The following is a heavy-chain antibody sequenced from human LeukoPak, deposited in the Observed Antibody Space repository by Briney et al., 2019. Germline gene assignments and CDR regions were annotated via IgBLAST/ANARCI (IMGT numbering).Heavy chain of an antibody. CDR1: GFTFSIYA. D-gene: IGHD6-13*01. Sequence: LPGGSLRLSCAASGFTFSIYAMSWVRQAPGKGLEWVSSISDSGDSTYSADSVKGRFTISRDNSKNILYLQLSSLRAEDTAIYYCAKALNPLNRNSWFMGFDSWGQGTLVTVSS. CDR3: AKALNPLNRNSWFMGFDS. J-gene: IGHJ4*02. V-gene: IGHV3-23*01. CDR2: ISDSGDST.